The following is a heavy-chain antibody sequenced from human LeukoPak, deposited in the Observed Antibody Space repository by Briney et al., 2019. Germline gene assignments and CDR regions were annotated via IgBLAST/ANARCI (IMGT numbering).Heavy chain of an antibody. CDR1: GFTFSSYE. V-gene: IGHV3-48*03. J-gene: IGHJ4*02. Sequence: GGSLRLSCAASGFTFSSYEMNGVRQAPGKGLEWCSYISSSGSTIYYADSVKGRFTISRDNAKNSLYLQMNSLRAEDTAVYYCARDGFGGDGLHYWGQGTLVTVSS. D-gene: IGHD3-10*01. CDR3: ARDGFGGDGLHY. CDR2: ISSSGSTI.